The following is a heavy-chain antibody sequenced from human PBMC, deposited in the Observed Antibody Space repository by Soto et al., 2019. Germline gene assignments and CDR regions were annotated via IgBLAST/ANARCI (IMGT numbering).Heavy chain of an antibody. D-gene: IGHD3-3*01. J-gene: IGHJ6*02. CDR2: IYPGDSDT. Sequence: GESLKISCQGSGYSFTSYWIGWVRQMPGKGLEWMGIIYPGDSDTRYSPSFQGQVTISADKSISTAYLQWSSLKASDTAMYYCASTFWSGYYIGYYGMDVWGQGTTVTDSS. CDR3: ASTFWSGYYIGYYGMDV. V-gene: IGHV5-51*01. CDR1: GYSFTSYW.